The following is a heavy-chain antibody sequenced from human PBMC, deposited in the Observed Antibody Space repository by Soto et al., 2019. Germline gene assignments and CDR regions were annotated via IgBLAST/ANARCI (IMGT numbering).Heavy chain of an antibody. V-gene: IGHV3-30*18. J-gene: IGHJ4*02. CDR3: AKDIVKYTYGACDY. Sequence: PGGSLRLSCAASEFTFSSYGMHWVRQAPGKGLEWVARISYDGSNKYYGDSVKGRFTISRDNSKSTLYLQMNSLRVEDTAVYYCAKDIVKYTYGACDYWGQGALVTVSS. CDR2: ISYDGSNK. CDR1: EFTFSSYG. D-gene: IGHD5-18*01.